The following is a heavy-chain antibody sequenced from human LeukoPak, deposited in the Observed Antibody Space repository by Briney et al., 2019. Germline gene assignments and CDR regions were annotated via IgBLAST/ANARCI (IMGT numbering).Heavy chain of an antibody. D-gene: IGHD3-22*01. CDR2: ISAYSGNT. CDR3: ARGFPPRIYYDSSGYYSYYFDY. V-gene: IGHV1-18*01. J-gene: IGHJ4*02. CDR1: GYTFSSYG. Sequence: ASVKVSCKASGYTFSSYGISWGRQAPGQGLEWMGWISAYSGNTKYAQKLQGRVTMTTDTSTSTASLELRSLRSDDTAVYYCARGFPPRIYYDSSGYYSYYFDYWGQGTLVTVSS.